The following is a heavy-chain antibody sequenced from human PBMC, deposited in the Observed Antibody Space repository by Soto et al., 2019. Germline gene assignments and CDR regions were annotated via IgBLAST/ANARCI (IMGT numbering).Heavy chain of an antibody. CDR1: GFTFSSYG. Sequence: QVQLVESGGAVVQPGRSLRLSCAASGFTFSSYGMHWVRQAPGKGLEWVAVISYDGSNKYYADSVKGRFTISRDNSKNXXYLQMNSLRAEDTAVYYCAKDRGWLAERYYYGMDVWGQGTTVTVSS. CDR2: ISYDGSNK. V-gene: IGHV3-30*18. D-gene: IGHD6-19*01. CDR3: AKDRGWLAERYYYGMDV. J-gene: IGHJ6*02.